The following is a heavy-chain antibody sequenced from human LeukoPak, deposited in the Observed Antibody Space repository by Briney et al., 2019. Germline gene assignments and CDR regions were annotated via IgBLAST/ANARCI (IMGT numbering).Heavy chain of an antibody. CDR2: ISGSGGTT. Sequence: AGGSLRLSCAASGFIFSSYAMSWVRQAPGKGLEWVSAISGSGGTTYYADSVKGRFTISRDNSKNTQYLQMNSLRAEDTAVYYCAKGSPQGVVVVATTLYFDYWGQGTLVTVSS. CDR3: AKGSPQGVVVVATTLYFDY. V-gene: IGHV3-23*01. D-gene: IGHD2-15*01. CDR1: GFIFSSYA. J-gene: IGHJ4*02.